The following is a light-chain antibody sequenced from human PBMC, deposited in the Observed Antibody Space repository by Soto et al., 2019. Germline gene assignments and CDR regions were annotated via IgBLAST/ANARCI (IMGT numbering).Light chain of an antibody. CDR2: DAS. J-gene: IGKJ1*01. Sequence: DIQMTQSPSTLSASVGDRVTITCRASQSISNWLAWYQQKPGKAPKVLIYDASSLESGVPSRFSVSGSGTEFTLTISSLQPDDFATYYCQQYNSYPWTFGQGTKVEIK. CDR3: QQYNSYPWT. CDR1: QSISNW. V-gene: IGKV1-5*01.